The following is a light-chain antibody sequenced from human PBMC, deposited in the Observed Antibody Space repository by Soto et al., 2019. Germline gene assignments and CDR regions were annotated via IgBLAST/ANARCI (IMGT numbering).Light chain of an antibody. V-gene: IGKV3-11*01. J-gene: IGKJ5*01. CDR2: DAF. Sequence: EIVLTQSPATLSLSPGDRATLSCRANQSVGSSLAWIRQRPGQAPSLVIYDAFNRASGTPARFSGSGSGPDFTLTISSLESADFATYYCQQRSTWPMTFGQGTRLEI. CDR3: QQRSTWPMT. CDR1: QSVGSS.